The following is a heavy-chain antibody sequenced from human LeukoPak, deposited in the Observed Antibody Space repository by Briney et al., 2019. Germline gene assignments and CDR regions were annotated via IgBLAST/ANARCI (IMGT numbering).Heavy chain of an antibody. CDR3: ARDSKLAMVTAAFDY. Sequence: SETLSLTCTVSGYSISSGYYWGWIRQSPGKGLEWIGSIYHSGSTYYNPSLKSRVTISVDTSKNQFSLKLNSVTAADTAVYYCARDSKLAMVTAAFDYWGQGTLVTVSS. D-gene: IGHD5-18*01. CDR2: IYHSGST. V-gene: IGHV4-38-2*02. CDR1: GYSISSGYY. J-gene: IGHJ4*02.